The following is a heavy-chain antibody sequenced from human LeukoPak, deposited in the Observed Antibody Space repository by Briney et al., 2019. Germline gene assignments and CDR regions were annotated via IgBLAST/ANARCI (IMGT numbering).Heavy chain of an antibody. Sequence: GGSLRLSCAASGFTFSSYAMSWVRQAPGKGLEWVSAISGSGGSTYYADSVKGRFTISRDNSKNTLYLQMNSLRAEDTAVYYCAKDPPLDIVVVPAAEAVVDYWGQGTLVTVAS. J-gene: IGHJ4*02. V-gene: IGHV3-23*01. CDR3: AKDPPLDIVVVPAAEAVVDY. CDR1: GFTFSSYA. D-gene: IGHD2-2*03. CDR2: ISGSGGST.